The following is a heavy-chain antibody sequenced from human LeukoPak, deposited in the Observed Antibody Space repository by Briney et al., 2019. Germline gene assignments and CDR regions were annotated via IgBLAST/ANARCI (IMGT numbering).Heavy chain of an antibody. CDR3: ARGVGATISYYHYYIDV. Sequence: GASVKVSCKASGYTFTSYEINWVRQATGQGLEWMGWMNPNSGNTGYAQKFQGRVSMTRDTSISTAYMELIRLRSEDTAVYYCARGVGATISYYHYYIDVWGKGTTVTVSS. J-gene: IGHJ6*03. V-gene: IGHV1-8*02. D-gene: IGHD1-26*01. CDR2: MNPNSGNT. CDR1: GYTFTSYE.